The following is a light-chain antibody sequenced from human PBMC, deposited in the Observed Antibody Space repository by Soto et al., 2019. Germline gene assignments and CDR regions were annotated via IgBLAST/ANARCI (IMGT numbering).Light chain of an antibody. CDR3: QQYYSTPLT. CDR2: WAS. Sequence: DIVMTQPPDSLAVSLGGRATINCKSSQSVLYSSNNKNYLAWYQQKPGQPPKLLIYWASTRESGVPDRFSGSGSGTDFTPTISSLQAEDVAVYYCQQYYSTPLTFGGGTKVDIK. J-gene: IGKJ4*01. CDR1: QSVLYSSNNKNY. V-gene: IGKV4-1*01.